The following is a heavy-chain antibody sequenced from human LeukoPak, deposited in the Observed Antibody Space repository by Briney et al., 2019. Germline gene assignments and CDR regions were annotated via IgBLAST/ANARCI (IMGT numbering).Heavy chain of an antibody. CDR3: ARVRLANTPEFFQH. D-gene: IGHD3-9*01. CDR2: IKQDGGEK. CDR1: GFTFNDYW. Sequence: GGSLRLSCAASGFTFNDYWMSWVRQAPGKGLEWVAGIKQDGGEKRYVDSVKGRFTISRDNTENSLYLQMNSLGAEDTALYYCARVRLANTPEFFQHWGQGTLVTVSS. J-gene: IGHJ1*01. V-gene: IGHV3-7*03.